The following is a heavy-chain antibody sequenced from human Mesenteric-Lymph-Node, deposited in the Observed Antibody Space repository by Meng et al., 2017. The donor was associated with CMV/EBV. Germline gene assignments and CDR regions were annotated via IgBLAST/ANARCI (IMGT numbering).Heavy chain of an antibody. Sequence: SETLSLTCAVYGESFSGYYWTWIRQPPGKGLEWIGEINHSVSTNYNPSLKSRVTISVDTSKNQFSLKLTSVTAADTAVYYCARPPYCSSVRCRSDYFDYWGQGTLVTVSS. CDR2: INHSVST. J-gene: IGHJ4*02. CDR3: ARPPYCSSVRCRSDYFDY. V-gene: IGHV4-34*01. CDR1: GESFSGYY. D-gene: IGHD2-15*01.